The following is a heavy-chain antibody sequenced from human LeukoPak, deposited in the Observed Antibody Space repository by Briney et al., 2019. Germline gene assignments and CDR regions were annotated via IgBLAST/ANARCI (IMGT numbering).Heavy chain of an antibody. D-gene: IGHD5-18*01. CDR1: GYTFTSYG. CDR2: INPNSGGT. CDR3: AGVQLWLRAFDI. V-gene: IGHV1-2*02. J-gene: IGHJ3*02. Sequence: ASVKVSCKASGYTFTSYGISWVRQAPGQGLEWMGWINPNSGGTNYAQKFQGRVTMTRDTSISTAYMELSRLRSDDTAVYYCAGVQLWLRAFDIWGQGTMVTVSS.